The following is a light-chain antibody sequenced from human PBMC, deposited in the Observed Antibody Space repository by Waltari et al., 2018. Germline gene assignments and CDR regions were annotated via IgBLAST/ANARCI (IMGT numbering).Light chain of an antibody. V-gene: IGLV3-21*02. CDR1: SIGSQS. J-gene: IGLJ2*01. Sequence: SYVLTQPPSVSVAPGQTAKITCGGNSIGSQSVHWYQQKPGQAPILVIYDDSARPSGIPERVSGSNSGNTAARTISGVEAGDEADYYCQVWHSREHVVFGGGTRVTVL. CDR3: QVWHSREHVV. CDR2: DDS.